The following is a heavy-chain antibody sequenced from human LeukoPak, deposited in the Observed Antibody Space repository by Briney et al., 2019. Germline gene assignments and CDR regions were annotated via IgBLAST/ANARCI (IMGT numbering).Heavy chain of an antibody. D-gene: IGHD2-15*01. CDR1: GYTFTIYY. Sequence: GASVKVSCKASGYTFTIYYIHWVRQVPGQGLEWMGWINPNSGGTNYLQKFQGRVTMTRDTSVSTAYMELTRLRSDDTAVYYCARGGSGNHAFDYWGQGTLVTVSS. CDR2: INPNSGGT. V-gene: IGHV1-2*02. J-gene: IGHJ4*02. CDR3: ARGGSGNHAFDY.